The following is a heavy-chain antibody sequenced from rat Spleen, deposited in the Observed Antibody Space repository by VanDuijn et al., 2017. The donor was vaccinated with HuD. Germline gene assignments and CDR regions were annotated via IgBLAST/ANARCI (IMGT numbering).Heavy chain of an antibody. Sequence: EVQLVESGGGLVQPGRSLKLSCVASGFTFKNYWMTWIRQAPGKGLEWVASITNSAGSTYYPDSVKGRFTISRDTAENTLYLQMESLRSEDTATYYCAKGGSLYFDYWGQGVMVTVSS. D-gene: IGHD5-1*01. V-gene: IGHV5-31*01. J-gene: IGHJ2*01. CDR1: GFTFKNYW. CDR2: ITNSAGST. CDR3: AKGGSLYFDY.